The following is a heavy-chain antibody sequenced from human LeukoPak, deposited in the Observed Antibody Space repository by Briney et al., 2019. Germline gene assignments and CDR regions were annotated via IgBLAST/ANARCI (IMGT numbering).Heavy chain of an antibody. CDR2: IYYSGST. V-gene: IGHV4-59*08. CDR1: GGSISSYY. CDR3: PRRVKSGDYYYDSSGYLRGYYFDY. Sequence: SETLSLTCAVSGGSISSYYWSWIRQTPGKGLERIGYIYYSGSTKYSTSLTPTIPIPVDTSKPQFSLRLSSVTAADTAVYSCPRRVKSGDYYYDSSGYLRGYYFDYWGQGTPVTASS. J-gene: IGHJ4*02. D-gene: IGHD3-22*01.